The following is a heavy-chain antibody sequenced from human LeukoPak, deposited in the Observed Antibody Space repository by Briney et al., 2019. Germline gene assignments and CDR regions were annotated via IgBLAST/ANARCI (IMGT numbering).Heavy chain of an antibody. D-gene: IGHD1-14*01. Sequence: PGGSLRLSCAASGFTFSSYAMSWVRQAPGKGLEWASAISGSGGSTYYADSVKGRFTISRDNSKNTLYLQMNSLRAEDTAVYYCAKDLFETEAHGMDVWGQGTTVTVSS. J-gene: IGHJ6*02. CDR3: AKDLFETEAHGMDV. V-gene: IGHV3-23*01. CDR2: ISGSGGST. CDR1: GFTFSSYA.